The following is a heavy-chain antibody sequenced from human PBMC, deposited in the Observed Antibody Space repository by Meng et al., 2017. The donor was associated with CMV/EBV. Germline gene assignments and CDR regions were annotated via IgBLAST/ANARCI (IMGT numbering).Heavy chain of an antibody. CDR1: GFAFRTYS. J-gene: IGHJ4*02. V-gene: IGHV3-21*01. CDR2: ISSTSSYI. CDR3: ARAPPDADFDY. Sequence: VRLVGAGGGRVKPGGSLRLSCVASGFAFRTYSMSWVRQVPGKGLEWISSISSTSSYIYYADSLKGRFTVSRDNAKNSLYLQVSSLRADDTAVYYCARAPPDADFDYWGQGTLVTVSS.